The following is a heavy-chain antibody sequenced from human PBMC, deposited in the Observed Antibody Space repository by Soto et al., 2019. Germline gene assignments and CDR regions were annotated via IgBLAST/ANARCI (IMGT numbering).Heavy chain of an antibody. D-gene: IGHD5-18*01. CDR2: IYHSGST. Sequence: PSETLSLTCAASGGSISSGGYSWSWIRQPPGKGLEWIGYIYHSGSTYYNPSLKSRVTISVDRSKNQFSLKLSSVTAADTAVYYCARTPRGYSYGVGYFDYWGQGTLVTVSS. V-gene: IGHV4-30-2*01. CDR3: ARTPRGYSYGVGYFDY. CDR1: GGSISSGGYS. J-gene: IGHJ4*02.